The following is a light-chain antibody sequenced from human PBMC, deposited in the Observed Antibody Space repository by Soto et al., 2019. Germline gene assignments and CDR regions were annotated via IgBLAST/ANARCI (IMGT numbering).Light chain of an antibody. J-gene: IGLJ2*01. CDR1: SSNLEESDD. Sequence: QSVLTQPPSVCGAPGQSVTISGTGSSSNLEESDDVHYHQQLPGTSPILLTYTTNMRPSAVHDRFSCSKSGTSASLAITGLQAEDESDYYCRAYTTIKTLVFGGGTKVAV. CDR3: RAYTTIKTLV. V-gene: IGLV1-40*01. CDR2: TTN.